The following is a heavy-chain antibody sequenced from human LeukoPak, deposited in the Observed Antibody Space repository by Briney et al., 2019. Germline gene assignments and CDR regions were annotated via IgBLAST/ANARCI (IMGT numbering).Heavy chain of an antibody. J-gene: IGHJ5*02. Sequence: PSETLSLTCAVYGGSFSGYYWSWIRQPPGKGLEWIGEINHSGSTNYNPSLKSRVTISVDTSKNQFSLKLSSVNAADTAVYYCARAGTGAPVPKNWFAPWDQETLVTVSS. CDR3: ARAGTGAPVPKNWFAP. CDR1: GGSFSGYY. V-gene: IGHV4-34*01. D-gene: IGHD6-13*01. CDR2: INHSGST.